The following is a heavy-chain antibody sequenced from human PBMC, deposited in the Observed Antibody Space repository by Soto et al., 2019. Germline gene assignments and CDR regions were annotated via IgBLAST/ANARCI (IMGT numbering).Heavy chain of an antibody. Sequence: SETLSLTCTVSGGSISSSSYYWGWIRQPPGKGLEWIGSIYYSGSTYYNPSLKSRVTISVDTSKNQFSLKLSSVTAADTAVYYCARHGGSGYTVDYWGQGTLVTGSS. CDR1: GGSISSSSYY. CDR3: ARHGGSGYTVDY. J-gene: IGHJ4*02. V-gene: IGHV4-39*01. CDR2: IYYSGST. D-gene: IGHD5-12*01.